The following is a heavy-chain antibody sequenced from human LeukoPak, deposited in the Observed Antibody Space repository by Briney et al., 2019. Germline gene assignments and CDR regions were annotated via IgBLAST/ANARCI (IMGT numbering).Heavy chain of an antibody. CDR3: TRRCKDAYTLYCFDY. J-gene: IGHJ4*02. Sequence: SETLSLTCTVSGVSVSTDYWSWIRQPPGKGLEWIGCIYYTGSTNYNPSLKSRVTISVDTSKSQFSLKLSSVTVADTAVYYCTRRCKDAYTLYCFDYWGQGTLVTVSS. CDR2: IYYTGST. CDR1: GVSVSTDY. D-gene: IGHD5-24*01. V-gene: IGHV4-59*02.